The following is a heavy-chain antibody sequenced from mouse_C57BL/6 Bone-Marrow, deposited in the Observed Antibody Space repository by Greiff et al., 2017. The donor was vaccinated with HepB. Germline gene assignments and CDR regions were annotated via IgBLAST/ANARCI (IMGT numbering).Heavy chain of an antibody. V-gene: IGHV1-7*01. CDR3: ARELDSSGYDH. CDR1: VNTFTSYW. Sequence: VQLQQSGAALAKPGASVKLSCRASVNTFTSYWMHWVKQMPGQGLEWIGYINPSSGYTKYNQKFKDKATLTADKSSSTAYMQLSSLTYEDSAVYDCARELDSSGYDHWGQGTTPTVSS. D-gene: IGHD3-2*02. J-gene: IGHJ2*01. CDR2: INPSSGYT.